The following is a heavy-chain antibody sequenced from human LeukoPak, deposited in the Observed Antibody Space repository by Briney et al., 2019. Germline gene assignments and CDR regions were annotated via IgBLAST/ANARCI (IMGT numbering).Heavy chain of an antibody. J-gene: IGHJ6*03. CDR1: GGTFSSYA. CDR3: ARVGLAGYSSSWSLGVYYYYMDV. D-gene: IGHD6-13*01. Sequence: SVKVSCKASGGTFSSYAISWVRQAPGQGLEWMGGIIPIFGTANYAQKFQGRVTITADKSTSTAYMELSSLRSEDTAVYYCARVGLAGYSSSWSLGVYYYYMDVWGKGTTVTISS. V-gene: IGHV1-69*06. CDR2: IIPIFGTA.